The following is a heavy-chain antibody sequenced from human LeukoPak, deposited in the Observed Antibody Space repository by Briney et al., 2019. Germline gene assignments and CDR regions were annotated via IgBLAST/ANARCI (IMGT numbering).Heavy chain of an antibody. CDR2: ITSSSTYT. CDR1: TFTFSTYN. CDR3: ATDYCMDV. V-gene: IGHV3-21*04. J-gene: IGHJ6*03. Sequence: GGSLRLSCAASTFTFSTYNMNWVRQAPGKGLEWVSSITSSSTYTFYADSVRGRFTISRDNAKNSLYLQMNSLRAEDTAVYYCATDYCMDVWGKGTTVTISS.